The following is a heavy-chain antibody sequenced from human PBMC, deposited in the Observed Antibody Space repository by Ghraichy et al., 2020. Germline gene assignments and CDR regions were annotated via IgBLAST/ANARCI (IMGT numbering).Heavy chain of an antibody. CDR3: SSWSGQPPFDY. CDR2: IHNANT. Sequence: ASVKVSCKASRYTFTTSGIAWVRQAPGQGLEWMGWIHNANTNYDQRLQGRVTMTTNPSTSTAYMELGSLRSDDTAMYYCSSWSGQPPFDYWGQGALVTFSS. D-gene: IGHD3-3*01. CDR1: RYTFTTSG. J-gene: IGHJ4*02. V-gene: IGHV1-18*01.